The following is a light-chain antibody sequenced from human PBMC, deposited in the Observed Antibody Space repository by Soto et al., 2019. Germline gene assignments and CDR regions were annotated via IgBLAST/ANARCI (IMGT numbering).Light chain of an antibody. CDR1: SSDVGGYSY. CDR2: EVS. CDR3: STYTSGNTWV. V-gene: IGLV2-14*03. Sequence: QSALTQPASVSGSPGQSITISCTGTSSDVGGYSYVSWYQQHPGKAPKVMIYEVSNRPSGVSNRFSGSKSGNTASLTISGLQAEDEADYYCSTYTSGNTWVFGGGTQLTVL. J-gene: IGLJ7*01.